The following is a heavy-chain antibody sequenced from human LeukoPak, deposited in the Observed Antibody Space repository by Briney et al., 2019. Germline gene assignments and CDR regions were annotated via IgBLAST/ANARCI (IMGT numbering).Heavy chain of an antibody. V-gene: IGHV3-23*01. Sequence: GGSLRLSCAASGFNFRDAAMTWVRQAPGKGLEWVSLTSFSGDNSYYADSVKGRFTISRDNSKNTLSLQMNSLRVEDTAIYYCAKDIQLSTWGLGTMVTVSS. CDR1: GFNFRDAA. J-gene: IGHJ3*01. CDR2: TSFSGDNS. D-gene: IGHD5-24*01. CDR3: AKDIQLST.